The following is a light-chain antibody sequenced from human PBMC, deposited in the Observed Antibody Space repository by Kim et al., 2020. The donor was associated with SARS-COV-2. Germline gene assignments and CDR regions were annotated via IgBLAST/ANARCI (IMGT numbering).Light chain of an antibody. CDR3: LQDYNYPWT. CDR2: AAS. V-gene: IGKV1-6*01. CDR1: HGIRNY. Sequence: AAVGDRVTITCRASHGIRNYLGWYQQKPGRAPKLLIYAASSLQSGVPSRFSVSGSGTDFTLTISSLQPEDFATYYCLQDYNYPWTFGQGTKVDIK. J-gene: IGKJ1*01.